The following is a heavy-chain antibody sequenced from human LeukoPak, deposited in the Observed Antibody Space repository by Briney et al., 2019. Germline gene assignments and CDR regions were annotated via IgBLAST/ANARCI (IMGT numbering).Heavy chain of an antibody. J-gene: IGHJ4*02. Sequence: ASVKVSCKASGYTFTGYFLHWVRQAPGQGLEWMGWINPNSGGTNYAQKFQGRVTMTRDTSISTAYMELSRLRSDDTAVYYCASPDYYGSGSYSLDYWGQGTLVTVSS. CDR2: INPNSGGT. D-gene: IGHD3-10*01. CDR3: ASPDYYGSGSYSLDY. CDR1: GYTFTGYF. V-gene: IGHV1-2*02.